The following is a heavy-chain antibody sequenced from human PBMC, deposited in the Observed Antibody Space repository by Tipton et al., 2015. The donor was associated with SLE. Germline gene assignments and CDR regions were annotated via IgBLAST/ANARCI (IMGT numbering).Heavy chain of an antibody. CDR3: ARGRGMITFGGVFAD. V-gene: IGHV4-34*01. D-gene: IGHD3-16*02. Sequence: TLSLTCTVSGGSFNTYYWGWIRHPPGQGLEWIGETDHNGDATYNPSLNSRATISLDTSKNQFSLRLTSVTAADTAVYYCARGRGMITFGGVFADWGQGSLVTVSS. CDR1: GGSFNTYY. J-gene: IGHJ4*02. CDR2: TDHNGDA.